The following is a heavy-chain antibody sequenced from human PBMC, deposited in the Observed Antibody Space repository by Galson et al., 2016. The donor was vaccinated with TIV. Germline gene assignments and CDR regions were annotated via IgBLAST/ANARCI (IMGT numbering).Heavy chain of an antibody. V-gene: IGHV4-38-2*02. J-gene: IGHJ4*02. CDR3: AKMARTTGPDTEYYFDH. CDR1: GYSISSGSY. CDR2: FYYGGST. D-gene: IGHD1-1*01. Sequence: ETLSLTCTVSGYSISSGSYWGWIRQSPGKGLEWIGSFYYGGSTYYNPPLKSRVAISVDTSKNQFSLRLSSVTAADTAVYYCAKMARTTGPDTEYYFDHWGQGMLVTVSS.